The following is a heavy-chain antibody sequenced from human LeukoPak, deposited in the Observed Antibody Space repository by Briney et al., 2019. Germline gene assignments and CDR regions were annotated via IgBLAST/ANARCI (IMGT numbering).Heavy chain of an antibody. J-gene: IGHJ3*02. Sequence: SQTLSLTFAFSGDSVSSHSVALNWIRQSPSRGLEWLGRTYYSTKWSNDYAVSLKSRISINPDTSKYQYSLQLNSLTPEVKAVYYCARERVDAFDIWGQGTMVIVSS. V-gene: IGHV6-1*01. CDR3: ARERVDAFDI. CDR1: GDSVSSHSVA. CDR2: TYYSTKWSN.